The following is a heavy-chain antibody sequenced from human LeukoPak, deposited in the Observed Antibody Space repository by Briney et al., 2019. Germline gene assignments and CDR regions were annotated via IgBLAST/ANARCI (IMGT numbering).Heavy chain of an antibody. CDR3: ARTTVVTTVYFQH. CDR2: ISASGNT. V-gene: IGHV4-61*02. D-gene: IGHD4-23*01. CDR1: GDSLSRGSYY. Sequence: PSETLSLTCSVSGDSLSRGSYYWNWIWQPAGKGLEWIGRISASGNTNYNPSLKSRVTLSVDASKNQFSLRLTSVTAADTAVYYCARTTVVTTVYFQHWGQGTLVTVSS. J-gene: IGHJ1*01.